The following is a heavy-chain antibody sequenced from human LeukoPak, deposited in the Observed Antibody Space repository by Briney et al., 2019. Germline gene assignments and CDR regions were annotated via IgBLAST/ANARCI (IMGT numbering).Heavy chain of an antibody. Sequence: SETLSLTCTVSGDSISSYYWSWIRQPPGKGLEWIGYIYYSGSTNYNPSLKSRVTISVDTSKNQFSLKLSSVTAADTAVYYCARHRRFLEWLGTDYWGQGTLVTVSS. CDR3: ARHRRFLEWLGTDY. J-gene: IGHJ4*02. D-gene: IGHD3-3*01. CDR1: GDSISSYY. V-gene: IGHV4-59*08. CDR2: IYYSGST.